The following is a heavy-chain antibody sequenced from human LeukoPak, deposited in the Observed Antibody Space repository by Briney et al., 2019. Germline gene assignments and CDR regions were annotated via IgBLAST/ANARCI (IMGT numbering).Heavy chain of an antibody. Sequence: SVKVSCKASGGTFSSYAISWVRQAPGQGLEWMGGIIPIFGTANYAQKFQGRVTITADEATSTAYMELSSLRSEDTAVYYCARDKGEYYYDSSGYRDAFDIWGQGTMVTVSS. V-gene: IGHV1-69*01. CDR1: GGTFSSYA. CDR2: IIPIFGTA. D-gene: IGHD3-22*01. CDR3: ARDKGEYYYDSSGYRDAFDI. J-gene: IGHJ3*02.